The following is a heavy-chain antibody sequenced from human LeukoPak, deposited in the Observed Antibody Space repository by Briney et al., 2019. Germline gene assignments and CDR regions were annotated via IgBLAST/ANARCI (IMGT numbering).Heavy chain of an antibody. V-gene: IGHV4-39*01. CDR2: IYYSGST. CDR1: GGSISSSSYY. D-gene: IGHD1-26*01. J-gene: IGHJ6*02. Sequence: SETLSLTCAVSGGSISSSSYYWGWIRQPPGKGLEWIGSIYYSGSTYYNPSLKGRVTISVDTSKNQFSLKLSSVTAADTAVYYCARRARIVGATKRSYYYGMDVWGQGTTVTVSS. CDR3: ARRARIVGATKRSYYYGMDV.